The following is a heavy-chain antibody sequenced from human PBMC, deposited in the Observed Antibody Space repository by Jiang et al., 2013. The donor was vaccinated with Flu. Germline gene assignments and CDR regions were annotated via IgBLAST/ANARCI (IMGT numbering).Heavy chain of an antibody. V-gene: IGHV3-30-3*01. CDR3: VRDRPDAFDI. Sequence: VQLLESGGGVVQPGRSLRLSCAASGFTFSSYAMHWVRQAPGKGLEWVAVISYDGSNKYYADSVKGRFTISRDNSKNTLYLQMNSLRAEDTAVYYCVRDRPDAFDIWGQGTNGHRLF. CDR1: GFTFSSYA. CDR2: ISYDGSNK. J-gene: IGHJ3*02.